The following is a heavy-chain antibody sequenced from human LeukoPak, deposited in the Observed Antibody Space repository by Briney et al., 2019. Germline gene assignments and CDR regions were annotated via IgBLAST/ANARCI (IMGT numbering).Heavy chain of an antibody. J-gene: IGHJ3*01. CDR3: TRGLVVCGQGALVTVSSGSASAPTLDDV. V-gene: IGHV3-48*03. D-gene: IGHD3-22*01. Sequence: PVESLRLSCAASGFTFSEFEMNWVRQAPGKGLEWVSDISSGGTAIFYADSVKGRFTISRDNAKNSLYLQMNSLRDEDTAIYYCTRGLVVCGQGALVTVSSGSASAPTLDDV. CDR2: ISSGGTAI. CDR1: GFTFSEFE.